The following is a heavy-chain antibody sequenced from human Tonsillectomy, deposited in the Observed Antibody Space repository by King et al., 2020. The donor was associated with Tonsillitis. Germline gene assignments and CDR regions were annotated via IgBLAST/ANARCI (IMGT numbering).Heavy chain of an antibody. J-gene: IGHJ5*02. CDR3: ARLPTGGWPFDP. CDR2: IHYSGST. V-gene: IGHV4-59*08. Sequence: QLQESGPGLVKPSETLSPTCTGSGYHISSYYWSWMRQPPGKRLEGVGYIHYSGSTKYNPFLNSRVTISLDTSQNQFSLKLTSVTAADTAVYYCARLPTGGWPFDPWGQGTLVTVSS. D-gene: IGHD7-27*01. CDR1: GYHISSYY.